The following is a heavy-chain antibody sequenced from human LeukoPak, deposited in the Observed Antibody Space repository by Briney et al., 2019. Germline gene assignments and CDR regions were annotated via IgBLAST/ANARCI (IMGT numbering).Heavy chain of an antibody. D-gene: IGHD3-9*01. V-gene: IGHV4-59*08. Sequence: SETLSLTCTVSGGSISTYYWSWIRQSPGEGLEWIGYVYYSGSTSYNPSLKSRASISVDTSKNQFSLKLSSVTAADTAVYYCARLYDILSGYDAFEIWGQGTTVTVSS. CDR3: ARLYDILSGYDAFEI. CDR2: VYYSGST. CDR1: GGSISTYY. J-gene: IGHJ3*02.